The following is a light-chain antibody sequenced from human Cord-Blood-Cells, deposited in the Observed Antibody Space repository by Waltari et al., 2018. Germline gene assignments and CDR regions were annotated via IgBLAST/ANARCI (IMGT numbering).Light chain of an antibody. CDR2: GAS. CDR3: QQYNNWPYS. V-gene: IGKV3-15*01. CDR1: QSVSSN. J-gene: IGKJ2*03. Sequence: EIVITQSPATLAVAPGERATLSCRASQSVSSNLAWYQQKPGKPPTRLIYGASTRATGIPARFSGSGSATEFTLTISSLQSEDFAVYYCQQYNNWPYSFGQGTKLEIK.